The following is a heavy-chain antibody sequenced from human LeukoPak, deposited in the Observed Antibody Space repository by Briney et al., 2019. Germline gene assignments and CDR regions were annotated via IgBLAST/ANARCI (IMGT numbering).Heavy chain of an antibody. CDR1: GFTFSSYS. CDR3: AREEDSSGYYGSYDYGMDV. CDR2: ISSSSTI. V-gene: IGHV3-48*01. J-gene: IGHJ6*02. Sequence: GGSLRLSCAASGFTFSSYSMNWVRQAPGKGLEWVSYISSSSTIYYADSVKGRFTISRDNAKNSLYLQMNSLRAEDTAVYYCAREEDSSGYYGSYDYGMDVWGQGTTVTVSS. D-gene: IGHD3-22*01.